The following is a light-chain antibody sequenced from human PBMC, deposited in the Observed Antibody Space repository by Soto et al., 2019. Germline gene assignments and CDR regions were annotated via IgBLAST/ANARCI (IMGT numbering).Light chain of an antibody. CDR2: AVS. J-gene: IGLJ1*01. CDR1: SSDIGYYNY. CDR3: TSYTLTSTLHV. V-gene: IGLV2-14*01. Sequence: QSALTQPASVSGSPGQSITISCTGTSSDIGYYNYVSWYQHHPGKAPKLIIYAVSNRPSGLSNRFSGSKSGNTASLTISGLQAEDEADYYCTSYTLTSTLHVFGTGTKVTVL.